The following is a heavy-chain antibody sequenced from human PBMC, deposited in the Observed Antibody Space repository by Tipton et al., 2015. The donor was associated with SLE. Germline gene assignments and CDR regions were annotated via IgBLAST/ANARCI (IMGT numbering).Heavy chain of an antibody. J-gene: IGHJ4*02. D-gene: IGHD2-15*01. CDR2: INHSGST. CDR1: GGSISTYY. V-gene: IGHV4-34*01. Sequence: TLSLTCTVSGGSISTYYWSWIRQPPGKGLEWIGEINHSGSTNYNPSLKSRVTISVDKSKNQFSLKLSSVTAADTAVYYCAREGAGWSYWGQGTLVTVSS. CDR3: AREGAGWSY.